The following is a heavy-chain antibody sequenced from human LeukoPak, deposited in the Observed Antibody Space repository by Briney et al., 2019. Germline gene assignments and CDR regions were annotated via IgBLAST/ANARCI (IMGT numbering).Heavy chain of an antibody. CDR2: IYTSEST. Sequence: KTSETLSLTCTVSGGSISSGSYYWSWIRQPAGKGLEWIGRIYTSESTNYNPSLKSRVTISVDTSKNQFSLKLSSVTAADTAVYYCARSKMHTANFDSWGQGALVTVSS. CDR1: GGSISSGSYY. CDR3: ARSKMHTANFDS. D-gene: IGHD5-18*01. J-gene: IGHJ4*02. V-gene: IGHV4-61*02.